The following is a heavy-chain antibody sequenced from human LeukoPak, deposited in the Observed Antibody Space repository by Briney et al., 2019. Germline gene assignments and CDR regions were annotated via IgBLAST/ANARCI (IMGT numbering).Heavy chain of an antibody. CDR2: INTSGSST. D-gene: IGHD6-13*01. V-gene: IGHV3-23*01. J-gene: IGHJ1*01. CDR3: AKDPTQYSSSPIQH. CDR1: GFTFSSYA. Sequence: PGGSLRLSCAASGFTFSSYAMTWVRQAPGKGLEWVSTINTSGSSTYYADSVKGRFTISRDNSKNTLYLQMNSLRAEDTAVYCCAKDPTQYSSSPIQHWGQGTLVTVSS.